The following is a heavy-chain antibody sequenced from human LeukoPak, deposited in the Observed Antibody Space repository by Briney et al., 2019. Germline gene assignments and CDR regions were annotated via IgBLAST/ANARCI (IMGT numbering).Heavy chain of an antibody. Sequence: PGGSLRLSCAASGFTFSSYAMSWVRQAPGKGLEWVSAIGGSGGSTYYADSVKGRFTISRDNSKNTLYLQMNSLRAEDTAVYYCAETDLQYHSADYRGQGTLVTVSS. CDR1: GFTFSSYA. CDR3: AETDLQYHSADY. CDR2: IGGSGGST. D-gene: IGHD2-2*01. V-gene: IGHV3-23*01. J-gene: IGHJ4*02.